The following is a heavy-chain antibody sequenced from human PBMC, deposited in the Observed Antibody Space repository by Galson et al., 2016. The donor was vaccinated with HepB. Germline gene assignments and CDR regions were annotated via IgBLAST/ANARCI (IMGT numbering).Heavy chain of an antibody. J-gene: IGHJ3*02. V-gene: IGHV4-4*07. CDR1: GGSIRSYY. Sequence: SETLSLTCTVSGGSIRSYYWSWIRQPAGKGLEWIGRVYTSGNTNYNPSLKSRISMSVDTSKNQSSLKLYSVTAADTAVYYCARPLIGTRGAFDIWGQGTMVTVSS. CDR2: VYTSGNT. D-gene: IGHD2-2*01. CDR3: ARPLIGTRGAFDI.